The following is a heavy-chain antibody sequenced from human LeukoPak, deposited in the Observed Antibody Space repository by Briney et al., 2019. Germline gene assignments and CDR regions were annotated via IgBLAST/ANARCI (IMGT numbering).Heavy chain of an antibody. D-gene: IGHD3-10*01. CDR1: GGSITSYY. J-gene: IGHJ4*02. CDR2: IYYSGST. CDR3: ARQEAMVRIFDY. V-gene: IGHV4-59*08. Sequence: PSETLSLTCTVSGGSITSYYWTWIRQPPGKGLEWIGYIYYSGSTYYNPSLKSRITISVDTSKNQFSLKLSSVTAADTAVYYCARQEAMVRIFDYWGQGTLVTVSS.